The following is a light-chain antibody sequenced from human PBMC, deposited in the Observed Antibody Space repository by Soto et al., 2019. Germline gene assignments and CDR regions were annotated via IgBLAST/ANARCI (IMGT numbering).Light chain of an antibody. Sequence: DSQDSQFPSHAVSCLRERVNITFRGCQSISSWLAWYQQKPGKAPKLLIYDASSLKSGVPSRFSGSVSGTEFTLTISSLQPDDFATCCCQQYNSYSRTFGQGTKVDMK. V-gene: IGKV1-5*01. CDR3: QQYNSYSRT. CDR2: DAS. CDR1: QSISSW. J-gene: IGKJ1*01.